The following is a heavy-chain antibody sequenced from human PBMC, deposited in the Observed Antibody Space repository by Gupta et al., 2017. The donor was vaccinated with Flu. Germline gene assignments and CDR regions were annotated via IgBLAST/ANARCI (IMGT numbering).Heavy chain of an antibody. CDR2: IYPGDSDT. CDR3: ARSHSLRTDTFDY. V-gene: IGHV5-51*01. J-gene: IGHJ4*02. Sequence: VRQMPGKGLEWMGVIYPGDSDTRYSPSFQGQVTISVDKSISTAYLQWSSLKASDTAIYYCARSHSLRTDTFDYWGQGTLVTVSS. D-gene: IGHD5-18*01.